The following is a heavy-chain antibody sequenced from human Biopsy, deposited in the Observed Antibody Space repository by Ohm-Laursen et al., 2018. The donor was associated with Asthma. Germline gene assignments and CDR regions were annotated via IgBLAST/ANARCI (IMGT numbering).Heavy chain of an antibody. J-gene: IGHJ2*01. V-gene: IGHV1-2*06. CDR3: ARIKIRIGAGTDRYFDL. D-gene: IGHD3-16*01. CDR2: IDPNSGGT. Sequence: SVKVSCKASGYPFTDYYVHWVRQAPGQGLEWMGRIDPNSGGTNYAEKFLGRVTMTRDTSVNTAFMVLSRLRSDDTAVYYCARIKIRIGAGTDRYFDLWGRGTLVTVSS. CDR1: GYPFTDYY.